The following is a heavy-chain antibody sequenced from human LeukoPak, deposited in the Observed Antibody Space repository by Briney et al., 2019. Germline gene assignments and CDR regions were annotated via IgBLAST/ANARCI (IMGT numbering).Heavy chain of an antibody. Sequence: GESLKISCKGSGCSSTNYWIAWVRQMPGKGLEWMGIIYPDDSDTRYSPSFQGQVTISADKSISTAYLQWSSLKASDTAMYYCARIWLRAFDIWGQGTMVTVSS. J-gene: IGHJ3*02. CDR1: GCSSTNYW. V-gene: IGHV5-51*01. CDR3: ARIWLRAFDI. CDR2: IYPDDSDT. D-gene: IGHD3-16*01.